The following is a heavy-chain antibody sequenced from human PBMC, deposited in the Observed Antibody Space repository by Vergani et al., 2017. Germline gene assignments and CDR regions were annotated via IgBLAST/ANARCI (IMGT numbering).Heavy chain of an antibody. CDR3: ARGDYGILTGYRY. Sequence: QVQVVQSGAEVKKSVASVKVSCKTSSYTFSNYYMHWVRQAPGQGLEWMGIINPSGGHTNYAQKFQGRVTMTRDTSTSTVYIELGSLRSEDTAIYYCARGDYGILTGYRYWGQGTLVTVSA. V-gene: IGHV1-46*03. D-gene: IGHD3-9*01. J-gene: IGHJ4*02. CDR1: SYTFSNYY. CDR2: INPSGGHT.